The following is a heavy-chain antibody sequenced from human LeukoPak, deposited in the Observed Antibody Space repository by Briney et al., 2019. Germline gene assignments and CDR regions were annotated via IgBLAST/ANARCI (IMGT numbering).Heavy chain of an antibody. Sequence: GASVKVSCKVSGCTFSSYAISWVRQAPGQGLEWMGRIIPILGIANYAQKFQGRVTITADKSTSTAYMELSSLRSEDTAVYYCARAYYESSAYRHAVYFDYWGQGTLVTVSS. D-gene: IGHD3-22*01. CDR2: IIPILGIA. CDR1: GCTFSSYA. V-gene: IGHV1-69*04. CDR3: ARAYYESSAYRHAVYFDY. J-gene: IGHJ4*02.